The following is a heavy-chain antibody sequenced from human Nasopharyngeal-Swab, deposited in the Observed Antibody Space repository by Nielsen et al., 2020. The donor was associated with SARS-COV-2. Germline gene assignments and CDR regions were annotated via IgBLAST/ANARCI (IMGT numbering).Heavy chain of an antibody. J-gene: IGHJ4*02. D-gene: IGHD3-10*02. Sequence: GGSLRLSCKGSGYSFTSYWIGWVRQMPGKGLEWMGIIYPGDSDTRYSPSFQGQVTISVDKSLTTAYLQWSSLKASDTAKYYCARREAGGYHVYLDYWGQGTLVTVSS. V-gene: IGHV5-51*01. CDR1: GYSFTSYW. CDR3: ARREAGGYHVYLDY. CDR2: IYPGDSDT.